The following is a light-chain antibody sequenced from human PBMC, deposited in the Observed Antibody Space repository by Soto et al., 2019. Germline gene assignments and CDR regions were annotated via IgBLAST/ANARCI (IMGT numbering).Light chain of an antibody. V-gene: IGKV1-5*03. J-gene: IGKJ4*01. CDR1: QSISSW. Sequence: DIQMTQSPSTLSASVGDRVTITCRASQSISSWLAWYRQKPGKAPKLLIYKASSLESGVPSRFSGSGSGTEFTLTISSLQPDDVATYYCQQYNSYPLTFGGGTKVEIK. CDR2: KAS. CDR3: QQYNSYPLT.